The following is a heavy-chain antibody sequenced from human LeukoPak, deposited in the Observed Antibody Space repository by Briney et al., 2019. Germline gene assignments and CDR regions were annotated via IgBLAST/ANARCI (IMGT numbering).Heavy chain of an antibody. V-gene: IGHV1-46*01. CDR2: INPSGGST. D-gene: IGHD6-19*01. J-gene: IGHJ4*02. CDR3: ARGPPIAVAGTNFDY. CDR1: GYTFTSYY. Sequence: ASVKVSCKASGYTFTSYYMHWVRQAPGQGLEWMGIINPSGGSTSYAQKFQGRVTMTRDTSTSTVYMELSSLRSEDTAVYYCARGPPIAVAGTNFDYWGQGTLVTVSS.